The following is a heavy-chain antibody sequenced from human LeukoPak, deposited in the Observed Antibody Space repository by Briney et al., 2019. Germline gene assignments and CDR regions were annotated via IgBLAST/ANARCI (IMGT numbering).Heavy chain of an antibody. V-gene: IGHV3-74*01. CDR3: ARDLINYGGYCLDF. J-gene: IGHJ4*02. CDR1: GFTFSSYW. D-gene: IGHD4-11*01. CDR2: INSDGSST. Sequence: PGGSLRLSCAASGFTFSSYWMHWVRQAPGEGLVWVSRINSDGSSTSYADSVKGRFTISRDNAKNTLYLQMNSLRVEDTAIYYCARDLINYGGYCLDFWGQGTLVTVSS.